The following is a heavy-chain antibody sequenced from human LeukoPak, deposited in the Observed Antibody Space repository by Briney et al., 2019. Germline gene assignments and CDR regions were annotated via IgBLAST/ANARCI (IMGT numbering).Heavy chain of an antibody. J-gene: IGHJ4*02. CDR2: IYPRGGST. Sequence: ASVKVSCKASGYTFTSNYIHWVRQAPGQGLEWMGMIYPRGGSTSYAQKFQGRVTVTRDTSTSTVHMELSGLRSEDTAVYYCARDQEGFDYWGQGTLVTVSS. CDR1: GYTFTSNY. V-gene: IGHV1-46*01. CDR3: ARDQEGFDY.